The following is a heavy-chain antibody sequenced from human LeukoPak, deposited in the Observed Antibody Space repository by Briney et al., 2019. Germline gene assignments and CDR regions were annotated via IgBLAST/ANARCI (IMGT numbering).Heavy chain of an antibody. J-gene: IGHJ4*02. V-gene: IGHV3-23*01. CDR1: GFTFSSYA. CDR3: AKDRRDSSGYYYSRFDY. CDR2: ISGSGGST. D-gene: IGHD3-22*01. Sequence: GGSLRLSCAASGFTFSSYAMSWVRQAPGKGLEWVPAISGSGGSTYYADSVKGRFTISSDNSKNTLYLQMNSLRAEDTAVYYCAKDRRDSSGYYYSRFDYWGQGTLVTVSS.